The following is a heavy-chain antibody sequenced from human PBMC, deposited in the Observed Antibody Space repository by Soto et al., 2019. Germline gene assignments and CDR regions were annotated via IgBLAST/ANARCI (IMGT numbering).Heavy chain of an antibody. D-gene: IGHD2-15*01. CDR2: LGAADDP. CDR1: GFTLSAYD. CDR3: ARAYSGRLPRRADYYYAMDV. V-gene: IGHV3-13*05. Sequence: GGSLRLSCAASGFTLSAYDMHWVRQAEGKGLEWVSALGAADDPYYLVSVKGRFTISRENAKNSLYLQMNNLKAGDTAVYYCARAYSGRLPRRADYYYAMDVWGQGTTVTVSS. J-gene: IGHJ6*02.